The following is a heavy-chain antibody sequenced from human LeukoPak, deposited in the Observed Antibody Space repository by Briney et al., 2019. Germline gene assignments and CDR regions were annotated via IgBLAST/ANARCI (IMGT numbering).Heavy chain of an antibody. CDR2: ISWNSGSI. CDR3: AKDIQDSGSYYGMDV. CDR1: GFTFDDYA. V-gene: IGHV3-9*01. J-gene: IGHJ6*02. D-gene: IGHD1-26*01. Sequence: PGRSLRLSCAASGFTFDDYAMHWVRQAPGKALEWVSGISWNSGSIGYADSVKGRFTISRDNAKNSLYLQMNSLRAEDTALYYCAKDIQDSGSYYGMDVWGQGTTVTVSS.